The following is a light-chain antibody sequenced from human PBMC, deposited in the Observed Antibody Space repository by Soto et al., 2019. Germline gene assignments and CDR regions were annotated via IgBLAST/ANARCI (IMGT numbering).Light chain of an antibody. CDR3: SSYTSSRTLV. Sequence: QSVLTQPPSASGSPGQSVTVSCTGTSSDIGAYKYVSWYQQHPGRAPKLMIYEVIHRPSGVSSRFSGSKSGKTASLSISGLQADDEADYYCSSYTSSRTLVFGGGTKVT. J-gene: IGLJ2*01. CDR1: SSDIGAYKY. CDR2: EVI. V-gene: IGLV2-14*01.